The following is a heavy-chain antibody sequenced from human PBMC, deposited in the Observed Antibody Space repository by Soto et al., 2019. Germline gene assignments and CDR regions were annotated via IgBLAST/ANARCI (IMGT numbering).Heavy chain of an antibody. CDR3: ARDLWGYCGTDCYPLDV. J-gene: IGHJ6*02. CDR2: MYYSGST. CDR1: GFSISSYY. Sequence: SETQSLTCTFSGFSISSYYWSWIRQPPGKGLEWIGHMYYSGSTNYNPSLKSRVIISVDTSKNQFSLKVNSVTAADTAVYYCARDLWGYCGTDCYPLDVWGQGTTVTVSS. D-gene: IGHD2-21*02. V-gene: IGHV4-59*01.